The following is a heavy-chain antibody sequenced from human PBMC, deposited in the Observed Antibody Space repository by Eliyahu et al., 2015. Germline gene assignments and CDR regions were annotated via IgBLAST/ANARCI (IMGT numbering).Heavy chain of an antibody. D-gene: IGHD3-3*01. CDR3: AIIPIFGVATGYYYYYYYMDV. Sequence: QVQLQQWGAGLLKPSETLSLTCAVYGESFSGYYWSWIRQPPGKGLEWIGEINHSGSTNYNPSLKSRVTISVDTSKNQFSLKLSSVTAADTAVYYCAIIPIFGVATGYYYYYYYMDVWGKGTTVTVSS. J-gene: IGHJ6*03. CDR2: INHSGST. CDR1: GESFSGYY. V-gene: IGHV4-34*01.